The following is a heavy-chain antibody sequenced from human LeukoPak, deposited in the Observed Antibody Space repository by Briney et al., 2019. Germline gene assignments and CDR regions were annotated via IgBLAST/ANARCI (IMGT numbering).Heavy chain of an antibody. D-gene: IGHD3-9*01. V-gene: IGHV3-30*18. Sequence: GRSLRLSCAASGFTFSSYGMHWVRQAPGKGLEWVAVISYDGSNKYYADSVKGRFTISRDNSKNTLYLQMNSLRAEDTAVYYCAKDRLRYFDSRESDYWGQGTLVTVSS. CDR3: AKDRLRYFDSRESDY. CDR2: ISYDGSNK. CDR1: GFTFSSYG. J-gene: IGHJ4*02.